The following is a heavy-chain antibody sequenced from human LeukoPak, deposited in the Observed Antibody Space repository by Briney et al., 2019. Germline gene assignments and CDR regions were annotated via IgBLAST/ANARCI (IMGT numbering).Heavy chain of an antibody. Sequence: GGSLRLSCAASGFTFSSYWMSWVRQAPGKGLEWVANIKQDGSEKYYVDSVKGRFTISRDNAKNSLYLQLNSLRAEDTAVYYCVNDCSSSSCYDYWGQGTLVTVSS. CDR2: IKQDGSEK. J-gene: IGHJ4*02. CDR3: VNDCSSSSCYDY. V-gene: IGHV3-7*01. CDR1: GFTFSSYW. D-gene: IGHD2-2*01.